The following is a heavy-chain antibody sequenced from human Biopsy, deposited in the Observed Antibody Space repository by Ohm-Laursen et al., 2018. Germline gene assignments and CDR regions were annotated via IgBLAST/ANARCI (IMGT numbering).Heavy chain of an antibody. D-gene: IGHD3-10*01. J-gene: IGHJ4*02. Sequence: ATVKISCKASGYTFTGYYMHWVRQAPGQGLEWMGWINPNSCVTNYAQRFQGRVTMTRDTSISTAYMELSRLRSDDTAVYYCARDPRYGYGSYFDYWGQGTLVAVSS. V-gene: IGHV1-2*02. CDR3: ARDPRYGYGSYFDY. CDR2: INPNSCVT. CDR1: GYTFTGYY.